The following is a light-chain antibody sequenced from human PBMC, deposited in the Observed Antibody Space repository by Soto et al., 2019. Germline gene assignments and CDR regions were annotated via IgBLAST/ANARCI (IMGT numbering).Light chain of an antibody. V-gene: IGKV3-11*01. CDR2: DAS. CDR1: QSVSSY. CDR3: QQRSNWPRLT. J-gene: IGKJ4*01. Sequence: EIVWTQSPATLSLSPGERATLSCRASQSVSSYLAWYQQKPGQAPRLLIYDASNRATGIPARFSGSGSGTDFTLTISSLEPEDLAVYYCQQRSNWPRLTFGGGTKVEIK.